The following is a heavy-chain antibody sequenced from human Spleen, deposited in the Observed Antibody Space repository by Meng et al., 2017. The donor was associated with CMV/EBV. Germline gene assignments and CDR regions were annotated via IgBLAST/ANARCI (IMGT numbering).Heavy chain of an antibody. CDR1: GFTFSSYS. D-gene: IGHD5-18*01. J-gene: IGHJ3*02. CDR2: ISSSSSYI. Sequence: GGSLRLSCAASGFTFSSYSMNWVRQAPGKGLEWVSSISSSSSYIYYADSVKGRFTISRDNAKNSLYLQMSSLRAEDTAVYYCARDNVDTATYGAFDIWGQGTMVTVSS. CDR3: ARDNVDTATYGAFDI. V-gene: IGHV3-21*01.